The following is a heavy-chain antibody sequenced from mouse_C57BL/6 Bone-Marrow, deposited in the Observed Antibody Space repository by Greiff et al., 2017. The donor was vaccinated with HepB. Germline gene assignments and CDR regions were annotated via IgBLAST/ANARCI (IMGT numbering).Heavy chain of an antibody. V-gene: IGHV8-8*01. Sequence: QVTLKVSGPGILQPSQTLSLTCSFSGFSLSTFGMGVGWIRQPPGMGLECLAHIWWDDDKYYNPALKSRLTISKDTSKNQVFLKIANVDTADTATYYCARIPLGGITTVVAKDWYFDVWGTGTTVTVSS. CDR2: IWWDDDK. D-gene: IGHD1-1*01. CDR1: GFSLSTFGMG. J-gene: IGHJ1*03. CDR3: ARIPLGGITTVVAKDWYFDV.